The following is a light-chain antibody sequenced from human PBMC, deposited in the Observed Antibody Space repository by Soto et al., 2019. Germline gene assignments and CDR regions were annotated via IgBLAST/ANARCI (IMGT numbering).Light chain of an antibody. J-gene: IGLJ3*02. CDR1: NSDIGLFSL. CDR2: EVS. Sequence: QSAPIQPASVSGSPGQSITISCTGTNSDIGLFSLVSWYQQYPDKAPKLILYEVSKWPSGIPHRFSGSKSGNTASLTISGLQAEDEADYYCCSYAGSRTWVFGGGTPLTVL. V-gene: IGLV2-23*02. CDR3: CSYAGSRTWV.